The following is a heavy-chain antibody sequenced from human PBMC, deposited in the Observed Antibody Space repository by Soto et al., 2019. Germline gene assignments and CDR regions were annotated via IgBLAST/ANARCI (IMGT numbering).Heavy chain of an antibody. CDR1: GFTFSNYA. D-gene: IGHD3-3*01. Sequence: PGGSLRLSCAGSGFTFSNYAMRWVRQAPGKGLEWVSAISGRGDRSYYANCVKGRFTISRDNSKNTLYLQMNSLRAEDTAVYYCAKDTPQEWLLVFHYWGQGTLVTVSS. V-gene: IGHV3-23*01. CDR3: AKDTPQEWLLVFHY. CDR2: ISGRGDRS. J-gene: IGHJ4*02.